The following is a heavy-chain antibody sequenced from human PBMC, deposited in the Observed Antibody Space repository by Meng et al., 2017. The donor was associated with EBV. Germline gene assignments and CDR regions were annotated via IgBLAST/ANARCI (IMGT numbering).Heavy chain of an antibody. V-gene: IGHV4-39*01. CDR1: GDSISSFYY. Sequence: QLQLRESGPGQVKPSETLSLTCPVSGDSISSFYYWGWIRQPPGRGLEWIGSVHYTGSTYYSPSLKSRVTVSVDTSKNQFSLRLTSVTAADTAAYYCARPFPSWQSPRLDPFGAWGQGTLVTVST. CDR2: VHYTGST. J-gene: IGHJ5*02. CDR3: ARPFPSWQSPRLDPFGA. D-gene: IGHD6-19*01.